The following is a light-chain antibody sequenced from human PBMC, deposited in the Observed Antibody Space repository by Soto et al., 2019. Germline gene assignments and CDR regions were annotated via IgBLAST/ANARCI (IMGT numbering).Light chain of an antibody. J-gene: IGKJ5*01. Sequence: EIVLTQSPATLSLSPGERATLSCRASQSVSSYLAWYQQKPGQAPRLLIYDASNRATGIPARFSGSGSGTDFTLTISSLEPEDFAVYYCQQRSNWPPITFGQGTLLDIK. CDR2: DAS. V-gene: IGKV3-11*01. CDR1: QSVSSY. CDR3: QQRSNWPPIT.